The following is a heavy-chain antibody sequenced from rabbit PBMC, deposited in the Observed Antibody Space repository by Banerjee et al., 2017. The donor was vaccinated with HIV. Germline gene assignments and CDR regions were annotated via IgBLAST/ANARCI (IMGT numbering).Heavy chain of an antibody. J-gene: IGHJ4*01. CDR2: IDAGSGNT. V-gene: IGHV1S40*01. CDR1: GFSFSSGYD. Sequence: QSLEESGGDLVKPGASLTLTCTASGFSFSSGYDMCWVRQAPGKGLEWIACIDAGSGNTYYASWAKGRFTISKTSTTMTLQMTGLTAADTATYFCARDSGDGGYGDAYFNFWGQGTLVTVS. CDR3: ARDSGDGGYGDAYFNF. D-gene: IGHD6-1*01.